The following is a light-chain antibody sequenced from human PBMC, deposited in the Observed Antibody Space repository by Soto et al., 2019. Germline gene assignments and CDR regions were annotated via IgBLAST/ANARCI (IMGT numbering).Light chain of an antibody. CDR1: GPNIGAGYE. CDR3: QSFDTNLNAVL. CDR2: DTI. V-gene: IGLV1-40*01. Sequence: QSVLTQPPSVSGAPGQSVTISCIGSGPNIGAGYEVHWYQQLPGVAPKLLIFDTINRPSGVPGRFSGSKSGASASLAITGLLPEDEADFFCQSFDTNLNAVLFGGGTKVTVL. J-gene: IGLJ2*01.